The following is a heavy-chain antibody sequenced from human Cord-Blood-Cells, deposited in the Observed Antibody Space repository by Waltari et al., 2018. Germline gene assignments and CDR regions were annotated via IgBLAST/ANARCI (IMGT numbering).Heavy chain of an antibody. CDR2: INPNSGGT. CDR3: ARGYCSSTSCYQGDWFDP. D-gene: IGHD2-2*01. CDR1: GYTFTGYY. J-gene: IGHJ5*02. Sequence: QVQLVQSGAEVKKPGASVKVSCKASGYTFTGYYMPWVRQAPGQGLEWMGWINPNSGGTNYAQKFQGRVTMTRDTSISTAYMELSRLRSDDTAVYYCARGYCSSTSCYQGDWFDPWGQGTLVTVSS. V-gene: IGHV1-2*02.